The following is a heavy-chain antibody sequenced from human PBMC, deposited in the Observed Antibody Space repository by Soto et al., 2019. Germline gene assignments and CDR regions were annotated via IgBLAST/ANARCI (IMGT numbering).Heavy chain of an antibody. CDR1: GFTFSSYW. D-gene: IGHD6-19*01. CDR3: ARVLNGQWYFDY. V-gene: IGHV3-74*01. Sequence: GGSMRVSCGASGFTFSSYWMHWVRQAPGKGLVWVSRVNTDESRTSYADSVKGRFTISRDNAKNTLYLQMNSLRAEDTAVYYCARVLNGQWYFDYWGQGTQVTVSS. CDR2: VNTDESRT. J-gene: IGHJ4*02.